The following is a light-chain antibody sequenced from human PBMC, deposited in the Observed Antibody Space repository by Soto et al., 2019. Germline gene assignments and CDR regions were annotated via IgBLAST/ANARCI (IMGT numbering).Light chain of an antibody. J-gene: IGLJ3*02. V-gene: IGLV3-25*03. CDR3: QSADSSGGV. Sequence: SYELTQPPSVSVSPGQTARITCSGDALPKQYAYWYQQKPGQAPVLVIYKDIERPSGIPERFSGSSSETTVTLTIRGVQAEDEADYYCQSADSSGGVFGGGNKLTVL. CDR2: KDI. CDR1: ALPKQY.